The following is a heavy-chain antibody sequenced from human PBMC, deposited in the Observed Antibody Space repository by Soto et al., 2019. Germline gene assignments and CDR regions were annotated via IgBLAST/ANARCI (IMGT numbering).Heavy chain of an antibody. J-gene: IGHJ4*02. CDR2: INHSGST. CDR1: GWSFSGYY. CDR3: ARSSRILWFGEPYFDY. D-gene: IGHD3-10*01. V-gene: IGHV4-34*01. Sequence: SETLSLTCAVYGWSFSGYYWSWIRQPPGKGLEWIGEINHSGSTNYNPSLKSRVTISVDTSKNQFSLKLSSVTAADTAVYYCARSSRILWFGEPYFDYWGQGTLVTVSS.